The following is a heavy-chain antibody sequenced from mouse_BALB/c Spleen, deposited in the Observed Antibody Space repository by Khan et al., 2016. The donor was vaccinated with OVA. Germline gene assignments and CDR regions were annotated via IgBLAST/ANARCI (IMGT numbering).Heavy chain of an antibody. J-gene: IGHJ3*01. CDR2: IYPNNGDT. Sequence: EVQLQESGPELVKPGASVKISCRASGYTFTDYIMDWVKQSHGKSLEWIGYIYPNNGDTGYNQKFKTKATLTVDISSSTAYMELRSLTSEDSAVYYCARSGYGSVAYWGQGTLVTVSA. CDR1: GYTFTDYI. V-gene: IGHV1S29*02. D-gene: IGHD1-2*01. CDR3: ARSGYGSVAY.